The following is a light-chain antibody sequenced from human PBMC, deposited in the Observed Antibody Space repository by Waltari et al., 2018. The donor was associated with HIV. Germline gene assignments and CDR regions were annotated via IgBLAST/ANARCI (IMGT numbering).Light chain of an antibody. J-gene: IGLJ1*01. V-gene: IGLV1-40*01. Sequence: QSVLTHPPSVSGAPGQTVTISCTGSSSNIGAGHDVHWYQQLPGTAPKLLIYGNSHRPSGVPDRFSGSKSGTSASLAITGLQAEDEADYYCQSYDSSLSAFYVFGTGTKVTVL. CDR1: SSNIGAGHD. CDR3: QSYDSSLSAFYV. CDR2: GNS.